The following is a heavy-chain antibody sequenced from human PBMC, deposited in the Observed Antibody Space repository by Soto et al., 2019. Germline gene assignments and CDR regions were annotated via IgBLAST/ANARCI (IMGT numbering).Heavy chain of an antibody. D-gene: IGHD3-10*01. CDR1: GGSISSYY. CDR2: IFSSGST. CDR3: ARRYGGGFDY. Sequence: QVQLLESGPGLVKPSETLSLTCTVSGGSISSYYWSWIRQPPGKGLEWIGYIFSSGSTTYNPSLKRRVTLSVDSSKNQLSLRLGSVTAAATAVYYCARRYGGGFDYWGQGALVTVSS. V-gene: IGHV4-59*08. J-gene: IGHJ4*02.